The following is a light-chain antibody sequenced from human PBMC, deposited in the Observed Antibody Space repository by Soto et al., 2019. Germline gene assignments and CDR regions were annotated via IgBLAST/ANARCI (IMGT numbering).Light chain of an antibody. J-gene: IGLJ7*01. CDR1: SGHSNYA. V-gene: IGLV4-69*01. CDR3: QTWGTGSAIVV. Sequence: QLVLTQSPSASASLGASVKLTCTLSSGHSNYAIAWHQQQPEKGPRYLMKVNSGGSHIKGDGIPDRFSGSSSGAERYLFISSLQFEDEADYYCQTWGTGSAIVVFGGGIQLTVL. CDR2: VNSGGSH.